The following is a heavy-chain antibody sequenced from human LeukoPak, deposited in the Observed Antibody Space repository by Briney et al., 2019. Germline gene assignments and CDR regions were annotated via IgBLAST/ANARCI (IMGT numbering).Heavy chain of an antibody. CDR1: GFTFSSYS. CDR3: ARLTIDRSGYYPDY. J-gene: IGHJ4*02. D-gene: IGHD3-22*01. CDR2: ISSSSSYI. V-gene: IGHV3-21*01. Sequence: GGSLRLSCAASGFTFSSYSMNWVRQAPGKGLEWVSSISSSSSYIYYADSVKGRFTISRDNAKNSLYLQMNSLRAEDTAVYYCARLTIDRSGYYPDYWGQGTLVTVSS.